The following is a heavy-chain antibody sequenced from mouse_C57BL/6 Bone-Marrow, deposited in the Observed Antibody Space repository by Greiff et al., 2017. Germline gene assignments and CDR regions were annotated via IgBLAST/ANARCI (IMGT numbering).Heavy chain of an antibody. CDR1: GFTFSSYG. CDR2: ISSGGSYT. V-gene: IGHV5-6*01. Sequence: EVQVVESGGDLVKPGGSLKLSCAASGFTFSSYGMSWVRQTPDKRLEWVATISSGGSYTYYPDSVKGRFTISRDNAKNTLYLQMSSLKSEDTAMYYCAVSPITTVVAFDYWGQGTTLTGSS. D-gene: IGHD1-1*01. CDR3: AVSPITTVVAFDY. J-gene: IGHJ2*01.